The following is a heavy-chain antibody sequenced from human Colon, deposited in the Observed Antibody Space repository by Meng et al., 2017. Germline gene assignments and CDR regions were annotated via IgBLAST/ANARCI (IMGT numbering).Heavy chain of an antibody. Sequence: GESLKISCAASGFLFSGYTMSWVRQAPGKGLEWVSSISSSSSFMYYVDSVRGRFTISRDNAKNSLYLQMNSLRAEDTAVYYCATTYWYSSGWENDYWGQGTLVTVSS. CDR1: GFLFSGYT. J-gene: IGHJ4*02. CDR3: ATTYWYSSGWENDY. D-gene: IGHD6-25*01. V-gene: IGHV3-21*01. CDR2: ISSSSSFM.